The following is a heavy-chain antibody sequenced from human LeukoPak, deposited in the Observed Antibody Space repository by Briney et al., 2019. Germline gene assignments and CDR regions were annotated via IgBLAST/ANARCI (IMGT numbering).Heavy chain of an antibody. CDR1: GYSISSGYY. Sequence: SETLSLTCTVSGYSISSGYYWGWIRQPPGKGLEWIGSIYHSGSTYYNPSLKSRVTISVDTSKNQFSLKLSSVTAADTAVYYCARNSGYELNWFDPWGQGTLVTVSS. V-gene: IGHV4-38-2*02. J-gene: IGHJ5*02. D-gene: IGHD5-12*01. CDR2: IYHSGST. CDR3: ARNSGYELNWFDP.